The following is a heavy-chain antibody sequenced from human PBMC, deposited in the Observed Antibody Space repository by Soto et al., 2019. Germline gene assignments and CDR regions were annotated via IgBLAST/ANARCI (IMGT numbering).Heavy chain of an antibody. Sequence: EVHLLESGGGLVQPGGSLRLSCAASGFSFNSNAMVWFRQAPGKGLEWVSVISARGGSSYFADSVKGRFTISRDNSKNVLSLEMNSLRAEDTAIYFCAKGSIEYSASVDNWGQGTLVLVSS. CDR2: ISARGGSS. J-gene: IGHJ4*02. D-gene: IGHD5-12*01. V-gene: IGHV3-23*01. CDR1: GFSFNSNA. CDR3: AKGSIEYSASVDN.